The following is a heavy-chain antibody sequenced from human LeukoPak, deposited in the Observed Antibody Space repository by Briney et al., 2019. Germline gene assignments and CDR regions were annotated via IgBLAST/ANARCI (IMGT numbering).Heavy chain of an antibody. J-gene: IGHJ6*03. D-gene: IGHD6-13*01. CDR1: GYTFTDYY. CDR2: MNPNSGNT. Sequence: ASVKVSCKASGYTFTDYYIHWVRQAPGQGLEWMGWMNPNSGNTGYAQKFQGRVTMTRNTSISTAYMELSSLRSEDTAVYYCARGTLYSSSWYYYYYMDVWGKGTTVTVSS. V-gene: IGHV1-8*02. CDR3: ARGTLYSSSWYYYYYMDV.